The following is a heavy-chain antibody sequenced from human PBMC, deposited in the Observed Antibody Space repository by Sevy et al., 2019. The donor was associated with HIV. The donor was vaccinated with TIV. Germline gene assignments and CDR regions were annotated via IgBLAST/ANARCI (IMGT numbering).Heavy chain of an antibody. CDR1: GYSFTSYW. D-gene: IGHD3-9*01. V-gene: IGHV5-51*01. CDR3: ARKYYDILTGYYRIDP. CDR2: IYPGDSDT. Sequence: GESLKISCKGSGYSFTSYWIGWVRQMPGKGLEWMGIIYPGDSDTRYSPSFQGQVTISADKSISTAYLQWSSLKASDTAMYYCARKYYDILTGYYRIDPWGQGTPVTVSS. J-gene: IGHJ5*02.